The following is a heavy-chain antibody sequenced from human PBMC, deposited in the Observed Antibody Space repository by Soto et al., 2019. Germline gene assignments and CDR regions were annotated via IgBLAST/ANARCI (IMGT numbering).Heavy chain of an antibody. J-gene: IGHJ4*02. CDR1: GFSFSVYS. V-gene: IGHV3-48*02. CDR2: INGRDGAI. Sequence: GGSLRLSCAASGFSFSVYSMNWVRQAPGKGLEWVSYINGRDGAINYVDSVKGRFTISIDIAKNSLYLQMNSLRDEDTAVYFCARDHLWAFDYCDQGVLVTVSS. CDR3: ARDHLWAFDY. D-gene: IGHD3-3*02.